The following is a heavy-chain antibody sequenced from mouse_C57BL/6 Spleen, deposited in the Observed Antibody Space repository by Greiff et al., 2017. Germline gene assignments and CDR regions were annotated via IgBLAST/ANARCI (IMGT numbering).Heavy chain of an antibody. V-gene: IGHV1-64*01. CDR2: INPNSGST. D-gene: IGHD2-5*01. CDR1: GYTFTSYW. Sequence: QVQLKQPGAELVKPGASVKLSCKASGYTFTSYWMHWVKQRPGQGLEWIGMINPNSGSTNYNEKFKSKATLTVDKSSSTAYMQLSSLTSEDSAVYYCAKCPYYSNYNAMDYWGQGTSVTVSS. CDR3: AKCPYYSNYNAMDY. J-gene: IGHJ4*01.